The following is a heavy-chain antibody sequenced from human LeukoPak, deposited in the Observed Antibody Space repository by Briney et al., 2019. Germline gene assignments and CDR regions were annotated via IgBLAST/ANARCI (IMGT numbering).Heavy chain of an antibody. D-gene: IGHD5-12*01. CDR3: ARRPTTLPFDY. V-gene: IGHV5-51*01. CDR1: GYRFTTYW. J-gene: IGHJ4*02. CDR2: IYPGDSDT. Sequence: GESLKISFKGSGYRFTTYWIGWVRPLPGKGLEWMGIIYPGDSDTRYSPSFQGQVTISADKSITTAYLQWSSLKASDTAMYYCARRPTTLPFDYWGQGTLVTVSS.